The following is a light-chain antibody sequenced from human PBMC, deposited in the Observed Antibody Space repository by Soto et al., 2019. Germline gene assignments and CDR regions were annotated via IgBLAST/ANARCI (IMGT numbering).Light chain of an antibody. J-gene: IGKJ4*01. CDR1: ESVSSSY. CDR2: GAS. CDR3: QQYGNTLFT. V-gene: IGKV3-20*01. Sequence: EVVLTQSPGTLSLSPGDSATLSCRASESVSSSYLAWYQQRPCQAPRLLIYGASSRATGIPDRFSGSGYGTDFTLTITRLEPEDFAVYYCQQYGNTLFTFGGGTKVDIK.